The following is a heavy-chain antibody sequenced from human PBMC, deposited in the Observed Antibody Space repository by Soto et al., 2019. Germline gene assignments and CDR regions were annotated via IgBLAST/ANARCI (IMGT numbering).Heavy chain of an antibody. Sequence: QVQLVEYEGDVVQPGRSLRLSCAASGFTFSSYAMHWVRQAPGKGLEWVAVISYDASNKYYADSVKGRFAISRDNSKNTLYLQMNSLRAEDTAVYYCARGYSSSSAAFDYWGQGTLVTVSS. D-gene: IGHD6-13*01. CDR2: ISYDASNK. V-gene: IGHV3-30*09. CDR3: ARGYSSSSAAFDY. CDR1: GFTFSSYA. J-gene: IGHJ4*02.